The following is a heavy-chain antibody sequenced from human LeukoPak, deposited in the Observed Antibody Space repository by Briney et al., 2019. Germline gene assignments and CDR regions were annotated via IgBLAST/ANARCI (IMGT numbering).Heavy chain of an antibody. V-gene: IGHV3-23*01. CDR2: ISGSGVST. CDR1: GFTFSRYA. J-gene: IGHJ3*02. Sequence: GGSLRLSCAASGFTFSRYAMSWVRQAPGKGLEWVSSISGSGVSTYYADSVKGRFTISRDNSKNTLYLQMNSLRAEDTAVYYCAKERRADDDYISVFDIWGEGTMVTVSS. CDR3: AKERRADDDYISVFDI. D-gene: IGHD4-17*01.